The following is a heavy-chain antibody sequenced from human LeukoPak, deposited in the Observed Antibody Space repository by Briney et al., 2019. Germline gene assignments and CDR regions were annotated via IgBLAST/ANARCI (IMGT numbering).Heavy chain of an antibody. CDR3: ARSQTYYGSVFFNY. CDR2: VYSDGNT. D-gene: IGHD3-10*01. J-gene: IGHJ4*02. Sequence: TGGSLRLSCAASGFTVGSNYMSWVRQAPGKGLEWVSVVYSDGNTYYADSVKGRFTISRDNSKNTLYLQMNSLRAEDTAVYYCARSQTYYGSVFFNYWGQGTPVSVSS. CDR1: GFTVGSNY. V-gene: IGHV3-53*01.